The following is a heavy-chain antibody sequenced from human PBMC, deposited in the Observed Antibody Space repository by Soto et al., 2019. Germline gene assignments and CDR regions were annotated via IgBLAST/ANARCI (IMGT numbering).Heavy chain of an antibody. Sequence: VRLEESGGGLVQPGGSLRLSCAASGFTFSGYEMNWVRQVPGKGLQWVSYIGTSETIRYYADSVKGRFTISRENAKNSLYLQMNSLRAEDTAIYYCARETLTLFGGVRDNVYYGMDVWGPGTTVTVSS. V-gene: IGHV3-48*03. CDR2: IGTSETIR. D-gene: IGHD3-3*01. J-gene: IGHJ6*02. CDR3: ARETLTLFGGVRDNVYYGMDV. CDR1: GFTFSGYE.